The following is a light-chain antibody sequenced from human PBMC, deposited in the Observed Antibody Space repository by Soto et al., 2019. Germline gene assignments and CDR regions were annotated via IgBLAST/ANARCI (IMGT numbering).Light chain of an antibody. CDR2: AAS. V-gene: IGKV1-9*01. J-gene: IGKJ4*01. Sequence: IQLTQSPSSLSASVGDRVTITCRASQGISSSLAWYQQNPGKAPKLLIYAASTLQSGVPSRFSGSGSGTDFPLTISILQPEDFATYVCQQLNSYPPDFGGGTKVEIK. CDR3: QQLNSYPPD. CDR1: QGISSS.